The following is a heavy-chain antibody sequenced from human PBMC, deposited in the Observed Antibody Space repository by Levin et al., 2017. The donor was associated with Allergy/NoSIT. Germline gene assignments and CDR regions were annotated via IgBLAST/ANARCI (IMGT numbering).Heavy chain of an antibody. Sequence: GESLKISCASSGFTFSSYWMHWVRQAPGKGLVWVSRIDSDGSSTSYADSVKGRFTIYRDNAKNTLYLQMNSLRAEDTAVYYCAREAVPGMGCVDIWGQGTMVTVSS. J-gene: IGHJ3*02. CDR2: IDSDGSST. CDR3: AREAVPGMGCVDI. D-gene: IGHD6-19*01. V-gene: IGHV3-74*01. CDR1: GFTFSSYW.